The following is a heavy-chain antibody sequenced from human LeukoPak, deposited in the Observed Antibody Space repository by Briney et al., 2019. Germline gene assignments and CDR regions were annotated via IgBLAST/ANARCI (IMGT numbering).Heavy chain of an antibody. D-gene: IGHD4-17*01. CDR3: AGHFDYGDYGLRYFDL. Sequence: SETLSLTCTVSGGPISSYYWSWIRQPPGKGLEWIGYIYYSGSTNYNPSLKTRVTISVDTSKTQFSLKLSSVTAADTAVYYCAGHFDYGDYGLRYFDLWGRGTLVTVSS. J-gene: IGHJ2*01. CDR1: GGPISSYY. V-gene: IGHV4-59*01. CDR2: IYYSGST.